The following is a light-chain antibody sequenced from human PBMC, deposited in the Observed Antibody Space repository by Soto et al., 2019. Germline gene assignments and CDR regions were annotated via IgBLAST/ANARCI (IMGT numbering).Light chain of an antibody. J-gene: IGKJ2*01. Sequence: DIVMTQSPLSLSVTPGEPASISCRSSQSLVHRNGNDFFDWYLQKPGQSPQLLIYWGSIRASGVPDRFGGSGSGTDFTLRITRVEAEDVGVYYCMQALQTPYTFGQGTKLEIK. CDR2: WGS. CDR3: MQALQTPYT. CDR1: QSLVHRNGNDF. V-gene: IGKV2-28*01.